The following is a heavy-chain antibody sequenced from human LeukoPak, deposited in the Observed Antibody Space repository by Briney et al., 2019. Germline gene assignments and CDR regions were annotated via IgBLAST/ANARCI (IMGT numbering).Heavy chain of an antibody. CDR2: IRKKSDSYTT. D-gene: IGHD2-15*01. CDR1: GFTFSDHY. J-gene: IGHJ1*01. Sequence: GGSLRLSCVASGFTFSDHYLDWVRQAPGKGLEWVGLIRKKSDSYTTEYAASGKGIFTISRDETTNSVYMQMSSLKSEDTSVYYCADIGRGGRTTRWGEGTVVTVSS. V-gene: IGHV3-72*01. CDR3: ADIGRGGRTTR.